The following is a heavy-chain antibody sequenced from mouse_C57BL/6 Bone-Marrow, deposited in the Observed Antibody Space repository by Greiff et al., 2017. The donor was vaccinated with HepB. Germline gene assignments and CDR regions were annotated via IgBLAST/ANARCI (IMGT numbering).Heavy chain of an antibody. Sequence: QVQLQQPGAELVRPGTSVKVSCKASGYAFTNYLIEWVKQRPGQGLEWIGVINPGSGGTNYNEKFKGKATLTADKSSSTAYMQLSSLTSEDSAFYFCARITTVAYWGQGTLVTVSA. CDR2: INPGSGGT. V-gene: IGHV1-54*01. CDR1: GYAFTNYL. J-gene: IGHJ3*01. D-gene: IGHD1-1*01. CDR3: ARITTVAY.